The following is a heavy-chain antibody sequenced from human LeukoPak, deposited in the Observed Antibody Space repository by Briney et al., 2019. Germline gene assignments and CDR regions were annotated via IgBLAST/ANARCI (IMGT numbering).Heavy chain of an antibody. D-gene: IGHD3-10*01. V-gene: IGHV4-4*07. CDR2: IYTSGST. J-gene: IGHJ6*03. CDR1: GDYISSYY. CDR3: ARDRHYYGSGTLFYYYYYMDV. Sequence: PSETLSLTCTVSGDYISSYYWSWIRQPAGKVLEWIGRIYTSGSTNYNPSLKSRVTMSVDTSKNQFSLKLSSVTAADTAVYYCARDRHYYGSGTLFYYYYYMDVWGKGTTVTISS.